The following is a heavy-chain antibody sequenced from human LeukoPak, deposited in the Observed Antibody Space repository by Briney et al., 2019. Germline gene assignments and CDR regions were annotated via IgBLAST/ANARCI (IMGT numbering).Heavy chain of an antibody. J-gene: IGHJ3*02. V-gene: IGHV4-59*01. D-gene: IGHD3-22*01. CDR2: IYYSGST. CDR1: GGSISSYY. CDR3: ARDTYYYDSSGYYYRKDDAFDI. Sequence: SETLSLTCTVSGGSISSYYWSWIRQPPGKGLEWIGYIYYSGSTNYNPSLKSRVTISVDTSKNQFSLKLSSVTAADTAVYYCARDTYYYDSSGYYYRKDDAFDIWGQGTMVTVSS.